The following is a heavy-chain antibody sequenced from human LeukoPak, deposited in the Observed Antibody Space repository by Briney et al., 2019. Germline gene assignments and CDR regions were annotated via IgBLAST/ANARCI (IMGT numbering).Heavy chain of an antibody. CDR1: GFTFSSYA. V-gene: IGHV3-23*01. CDR3: AKARYSSGWPFDY. Sequence: GGSLRHSCAASGFTFSSYAMSWVRQAPGKGLEWVSAISGSGGSTYYADSVKGRFTISRDNSKNTLYLQMNSLRAEDTAVYYCAKARYSSGWPFDYWGQGTLVTVSS. J-gene: IGHJ4*02. D-gene: IGHD6-19*01. CDR2: ISGSGGST.